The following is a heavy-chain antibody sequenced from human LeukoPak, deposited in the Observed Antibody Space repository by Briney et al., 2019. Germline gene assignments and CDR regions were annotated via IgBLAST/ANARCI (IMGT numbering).Heavy chain of an antibody. CDR1: GGSISSYY. V-gene: IGHV4-59*12. CDR3: ARDSLDAFDI. J-gene: IGHJ3*02. CDR2: IYHSGST. Sequence: SETLSLTCTVSGGSISSYYWSWIRQPPGKGLEWIGYIYHSGSTYYNPSLKSRVTISVDRSKNQFSLKLSSVTAADTAVYYCARDSLDAFDIWGQGTMVTVSS.